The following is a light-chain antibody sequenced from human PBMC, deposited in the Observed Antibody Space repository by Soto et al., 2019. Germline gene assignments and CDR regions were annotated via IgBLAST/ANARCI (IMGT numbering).Light chain of an antibody. CDR2: DVS. V-gene: IGLV2-14*03. J-gene: IGLJ2*01. Sequence: QSALTQPASMSGSPEQSITISCTGTNSDIGAYNSVSWYQQHPGIAPQLMIYDVSYRPSGISSRFSGSKSGNTASLTISGLQAADEADYYCSSYTTSSVRVFGGGTKLTVL. CDR1: NSDIGAYNS. CDR3: SSYTTSSVRV.